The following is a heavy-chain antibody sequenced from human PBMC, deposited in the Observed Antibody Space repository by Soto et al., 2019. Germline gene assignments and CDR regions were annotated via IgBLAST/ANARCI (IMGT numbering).Heavy chain of an antibody. J-gene: IGHJ4*02. V-gene: IGHV1-8*01. CDR2: MNPNSGNT. Sequence: ASVKVSCKASGYTFTSYDINWVRQATGQGLEWMGWMNPNSGNTGYAQKFQGRVTMTRNTSISTAYMELSSLRSEDTAVYYCARGKFPAFNYYGSGGGGDLDYWGQGTLVTVSS. CDR1: GYTFTSYD. D-gene: IGHD3-10*01. CDR3: ARGKFPAFNYYGSGGGGDLDY.